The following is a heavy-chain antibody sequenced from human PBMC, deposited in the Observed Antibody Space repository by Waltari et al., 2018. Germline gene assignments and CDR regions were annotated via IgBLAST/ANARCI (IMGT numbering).Heavy chain of an antibody. J-gene: IGHJ5*02. CDR3: AKTRDLAFDP. Sequence: QVQLVESGGGVVQPGRSLRLSCAASGFTFSSYGMHWVRQAPGKGLEVVAVISYDGSNKYYADSVKGRFTISRDNSKNTLYLQMNSLRAEDTAVYYCAKTRDLAFDPWGQGTLVTVSS. CDR2: ISYDGSNK. D-gene: IGHD3-3*01. CDR1: GFTFSSYG. V-gene: IGHV3-30*18.